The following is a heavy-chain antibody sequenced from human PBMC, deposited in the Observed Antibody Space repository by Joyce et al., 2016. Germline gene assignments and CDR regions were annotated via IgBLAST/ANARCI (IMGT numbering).Heavy chain of an antibody. CDR1: GYTFTNNP. J-gene: IGHJ4*02. V-gene: IGHV1-3*01. Sequence: QVQLVQSGAEVKTPGASVKVSCKASGYTFTNNPRHWVRQAPGQRPVWLGWINAANGNTKYSHKFQGRVTMTRDTATTTGYMELSSLTSEDTAVYYCARGFRGYSFGHVDDWGQGTLVTVSS. CDR3: ARGFRGYSFGHVDD. CDR2: INAANGNT. D-gene: IGHD5-18*01.